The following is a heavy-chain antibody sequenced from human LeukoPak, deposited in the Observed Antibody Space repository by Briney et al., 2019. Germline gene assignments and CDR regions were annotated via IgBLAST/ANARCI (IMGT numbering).Heavy chain of an antibody. Sequence: SQILSLTCAISGDSFSSNSAAWHWIRQSPSRGLEWLGRTYYRSKWYSDYAVSMKSRITINPDTSKNQFPLQLNSVTPEDTAVYYCARCLRPVGAFCYFDYWGQGTLVTVSS. CDR2: TYYRSKWYS. J-gene: IGHJ4*02. V-gene: IGHV6-1*01. D-gene: IGHD1-26*01. CDR1: GDSFSSNSAA. CDR3: ARCLRPVGAFCYFDY.